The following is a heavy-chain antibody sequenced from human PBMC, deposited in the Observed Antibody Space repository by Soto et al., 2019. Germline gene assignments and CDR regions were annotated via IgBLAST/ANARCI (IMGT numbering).Heavy chain of an antibody. V-gene: IGHV3-72*01. Sequence: PGGSLRLSCAASGFTFSDHYMDWVRQAPGKGLEWVGRSRNKANSYSTEYAASVKGRFTISRDESKHSLYLQMNSLKTEDTAVYYCARFSGSYPRGLDYWGQGTLVTVSS. CDR2: SRNKANSYST. J-gene: IGHJ4*02. CDR3: ARFSGSYPRGLDY. CDR1: GFTFSDHY. D-gene: IGHD1-26*01.